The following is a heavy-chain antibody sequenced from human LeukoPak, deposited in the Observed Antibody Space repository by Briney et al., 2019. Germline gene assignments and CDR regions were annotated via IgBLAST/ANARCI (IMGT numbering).Heavy chain of an antibody. CDR2: ISGSGGST. D-gene: IGHD5-18*01. V-gene: IGHV3-23*01. J-gene: IGHJ4*02. Sequence: GGSLRLSCAASGFTFSSYAMSWVRQAPGKGLEWVSAISGSGGSTYYADSVKGRFTTSRDNSKNTLYLQMNSLRAEDAAVYYCAKTGYHRSYGIDYWGQGTLVTVSS. CDR3: AKTGYHRSYGIDY. CDR1: GFTFSSYA.